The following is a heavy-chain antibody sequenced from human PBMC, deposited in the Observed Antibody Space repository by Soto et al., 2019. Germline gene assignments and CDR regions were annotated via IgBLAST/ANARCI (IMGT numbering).Heavy chain of an antibody. V-gene: IGHV4-39*01. CDR1: GGPISTNDYH. CDR2: IFYTGTT. D-gene: IGHD1-26*01. Sequence: QLQLQQSGPGLVKPSETLSLTCTVSGGPISTNDYHWGWIRQPPGEGLDWIASIFYTGTTYYKSSLRSRLTISIDTSKMQFSLQLSSVTDTDTAIYYCVRHSGAGSAHYLGMDVWGQGTTVTVSS. J-gene: IGHJ6*02. CDR3: VRHSGAGSAHYLGMDV.